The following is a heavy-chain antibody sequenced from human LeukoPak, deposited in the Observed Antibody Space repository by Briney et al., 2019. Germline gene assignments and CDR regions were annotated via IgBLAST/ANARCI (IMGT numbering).Heavy chain of an antibody. Sequence: SETLSLTCAVSGGSISSGGYSWSWIRQPPGKGLEWIGYIYHSGSTYYNPSLKSRVTISVDRSKNQFSLKLSSVTAADTAVYYCARDYYDSSGQNWYFDLWAVAPWSLSPQ. V-gene: IGHV4-30-2*01. CDR1: GGSISSGGYS. CDR2: IYHSGST. CDR3: ARDYYDSSGQNWYFDL. J-gene: IGHJ2*01. D-gene: IGHD3-22*01.